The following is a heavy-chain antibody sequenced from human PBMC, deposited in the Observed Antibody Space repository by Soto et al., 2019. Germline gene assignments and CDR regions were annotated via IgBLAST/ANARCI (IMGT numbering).Heavy chain of an antibody. Sequence: GGSLRLSCAASGFTFSSYAMSWVRQAPGKGLEWVSAISGSGGSTYYADSVKGRFTISRDNSKNTLYLQMNSLRAEDTAVYYCAKGGSGSYSKHLDYWGQGTLVTVSS. D-gene: IGHD3-10*01. V-gene: IGHV3-23*01. CDR3: AKGGSGSYSKHLDY. CDR1: GFTFSSYA. CDR2: ISGSGGST. J-gene: IGHJ4*02.